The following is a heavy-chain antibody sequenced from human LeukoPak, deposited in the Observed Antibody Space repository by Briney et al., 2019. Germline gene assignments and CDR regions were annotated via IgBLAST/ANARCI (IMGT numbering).Heavy chain of an antibody. CDR1: GFTFSSYA. J-gene: IGHJ3*02. CDR2: ISGSGGST. D-gene: IGHD5-24*01. Sequence: AGGSLRLSCAASGFTFSSYAMSWVRQAPGKGLEWVSAISGSGGSTYYADSVKGRFTISRDNSKNTLYLQMNSLRAEDTAVYYCAKDKTRWLQNDAFDIWGQGTMVTVSS. CDR3: AKDKTRWLQNDAFDI. V-gene: IGHV3-23*01.